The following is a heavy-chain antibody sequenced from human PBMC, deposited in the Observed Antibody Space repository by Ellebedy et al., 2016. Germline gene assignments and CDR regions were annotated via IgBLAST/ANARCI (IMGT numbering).Heavy chain of an antibody. V-gene: IGHV3-15*01. CDR2: IKSKKNGGRI. CDR1: GFTFSDAW. CDR3: TMYSWNEGYFDY. J-gene: IGHJ4*02. Sequence: GGSLRLSCAAFGFTFSDAWMGWVRQVPGKGLEWVGRIKSKKNGGRIEYAAPVKGRFTISRDDSKSTLSVQMNSLKIEDTAVYYCTMYSWNEGYFDYWGRGTLVTVSS. D-gene: IGHD1-1*01.